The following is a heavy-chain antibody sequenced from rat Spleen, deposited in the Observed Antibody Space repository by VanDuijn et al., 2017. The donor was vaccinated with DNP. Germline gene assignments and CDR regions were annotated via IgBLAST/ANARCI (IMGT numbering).Heavy chain of an antibody. Sequence: EVQLVESDGGLVQPGRSLKLSCAASGLTFSDYGMAWVRQTPMKGLEWVATISYNGGTPYYRDSVKGRFTISRDNAQSTLYLQMDSLRSEDTATYYCARHRTIMPYYYAMDAWGQGASVTVSS. CDR2: ISYNGGTP. D-gene: IGHD1-12*01. V-gene: IGHV5-29*01. CDR3: ARHRTIMPYYYAMDA. J-gene: IGHJ4*01. CDR1: GLTFSDYG.